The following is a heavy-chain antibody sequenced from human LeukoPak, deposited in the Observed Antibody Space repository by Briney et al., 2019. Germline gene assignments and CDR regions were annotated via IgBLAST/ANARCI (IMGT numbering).Heavy chain of an antibody. CDR1: GYTFTSHY. CDR2: INPSGGST. V-gene: IGHV1-46*03. J-gene: IGHJ4*02. Sequence: ASVKVSCKASGYTFTSHYMHWVRQAPGQGLAWMGIINPSGGSTSYAQKFQGRVTMTRDTSTSTVYMELSSLRSEDTAVYYCASAGYDGAFDYWGQGTLVTVSS. CDR3: ASAGYDGAFDY. D-gene: IGHD5-12*01.